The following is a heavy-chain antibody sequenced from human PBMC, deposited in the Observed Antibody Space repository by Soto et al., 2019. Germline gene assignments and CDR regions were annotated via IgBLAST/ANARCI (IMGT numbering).Heavy chain of an antibody. V-gene: IGHV1-69*01. D-gene: IGHD3-22*01. CDR1: GGTFSSYA. Sequence: VQLVESGAEVKKPGSSVKVSCKASGGTFSSYAISWVRQAPGQGLEWMGGIIPIFGTANYAQKFQGRVTITADESTSTAYMELSSLRSEDTAVYYCAWTYYYDSRGSNAFDIWGQGTMVTVSS. CDR2: IIPIFGTA. CDR3: AWTYYYDSRGSNAFDI. J-gene: IGHJ3*02.